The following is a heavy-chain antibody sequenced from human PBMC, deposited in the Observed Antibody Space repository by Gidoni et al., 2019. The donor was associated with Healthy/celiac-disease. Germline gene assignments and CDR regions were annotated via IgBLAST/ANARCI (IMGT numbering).Heavy chain of an antibody. CDR1: GGSISSSNW. J-gene: IGHJ4*02. CDR2: IYHSGGP. Sequence: QVKLQESGPGLVKPSETLSLSCAVAGGSISSSNWCSWVRQPPGKGLEWIGEIYHSGGPNYNPSLKSRVTISVDKSKNQFSLKLSSATAAYMAVYYFARASIAGYSFDYWGQGTLVTVSS. V-gene: IGHV4-4*02. CDR3: ARASIAGYSFDY. D-gene: IGHD6-6*01.